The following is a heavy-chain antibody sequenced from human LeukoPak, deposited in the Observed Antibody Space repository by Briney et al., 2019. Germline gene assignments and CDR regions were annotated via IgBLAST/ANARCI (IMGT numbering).Heavy chain of an antibody. CDR2: IYPSDSDT. CDR1: GYSFTSHW. Sequence: PGESLKISCKASGYSFTSHWIGWVRQLPGKALEWMGIIYPSDSDTKYSPSFEGQVAISVDKSTSTAYVEWSSLKASDTAMYYCARRGRDGYFSLDYWGQGTLVTVSS. CDR3: ARRGRDGYFSLDY. D-gene: IGHD5-24*01. V-gene: IGHV5-51*01. J-gene: IGHJ4*02.